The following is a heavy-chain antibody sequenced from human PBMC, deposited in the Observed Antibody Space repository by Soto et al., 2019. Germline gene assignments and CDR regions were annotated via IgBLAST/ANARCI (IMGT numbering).Heavy chain of an antibody. Sequence: ASVNVSFKASGYTFTSYGISWVRQAPGQGLEWMGWISAYNGNTNYAQKLQGRVTMTTDTSTSTAYMELRSLRSDDTAVYYCARDDYGNWFDPWGQGTLVTVSS. CDR3: ARDDYGNWFDP. J-gene: IGHJ5*02. CDR1: GYTFTSYG. D-gene: IGHD4-17*01. V-gene: IGHV1-18*04. CDR2: ISAYNGNT.